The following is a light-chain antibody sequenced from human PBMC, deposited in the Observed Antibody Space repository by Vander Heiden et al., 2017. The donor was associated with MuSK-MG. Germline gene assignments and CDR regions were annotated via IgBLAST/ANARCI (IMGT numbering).Light chain of an antibody. V-gene: IGKV1-39*01. J-gene: IGKJ4*01. CDR3: QQADRTPIT. CDR1: ETISTY. CDR2: SIF. Sequence: DIQMTQSPDSLSASVGDRVSITCRASETISTYLNWYQQKPGKAPQLLIYSIFKLDSGVPSRFSGSGSGTDFTLTISRLQPEDFATYYCQQADRTPITFGGGTTVDIK.